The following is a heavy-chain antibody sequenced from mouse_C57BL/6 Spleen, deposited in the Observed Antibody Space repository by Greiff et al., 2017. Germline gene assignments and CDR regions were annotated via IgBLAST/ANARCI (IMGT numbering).Heavy chain of an antibody. J-gene: IGHJ3*01. Sequence: DVQLQESGGGLVQPGGSMKLSCVASGFTFSNYWMNWVRQSPEKGLEWVAQIRLKSDNYATPYAESVKGRFTISRDDSKSSVYLQMNNLRAEDTGIYYCTYGYDGGFAYWGQGTLVTVSA. CDR3: TYGYDGGFAY. CDR1: GFTFSNYW. V-gene: IGHV6-3*01. CDR2: IRLKSDNYAT. D-gene: IGHD2-2*01.